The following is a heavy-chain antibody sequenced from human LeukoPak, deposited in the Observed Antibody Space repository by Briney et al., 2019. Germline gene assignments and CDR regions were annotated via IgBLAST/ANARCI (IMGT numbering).Heavy chain of an antibody. V-gene: IGHV4-59*01. Sequence: PSQTLSLTCTVSGGSISSYYWSWIRQPPGKGLEWIGYIYYSGSTNYNPSLKSRATISVDTSKNQFSLKLSSVTAADTAVYYCAREITEYQLPGGAFDIWGQGTMVTVSS. CDR3: AREITEYQLPGGAFDI. D-gene: IGHD2-2*01. CDR1: GGSISSYY. CDR2: IYYSGST. J-gene: IGHJ3*02.